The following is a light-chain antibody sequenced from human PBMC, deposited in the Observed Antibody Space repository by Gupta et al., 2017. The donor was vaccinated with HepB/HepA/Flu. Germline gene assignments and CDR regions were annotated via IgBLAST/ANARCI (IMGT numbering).Light chain of an antibody. CDR1: SLRSHY. V-gene: IGLV3-19*01. Sequence: SELTQDSAVAVALRQTVRHTCPGDSLRSHYVNWYQQKPGQAPVVVIYGRNNRPSGIPDRFSGSNSGNTASLTITGAQAEDEADYYCNSRYYTGIHVVFGGGTKVTVL. CDR2: GRN. J-gene: IGLJ2*01. CDR3: NSRYYTGIHVV.